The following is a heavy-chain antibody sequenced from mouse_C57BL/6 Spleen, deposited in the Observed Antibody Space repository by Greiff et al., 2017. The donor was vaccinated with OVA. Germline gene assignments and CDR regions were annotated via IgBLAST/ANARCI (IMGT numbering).Heavy chain of an antibody. J-gene: IGHJ4*01. D-gene: IGHD1-1*01. CDR1: GYTFTSYW. CDR2: INPSNGGT. Sequence: QVQLQQPGTELVKPGASVKLSCKASGYTFTSYWMHWVKQRPGQGLEWIGNINPSNGGTNYNEKFKCKATLTVDKSSSTAYMQLSSLTSEDSAVYDCAREFINYAMDYWGQGPSVTVSS. V-gene: IGHV1-53*01. CDR3: AREFINYAMDY.